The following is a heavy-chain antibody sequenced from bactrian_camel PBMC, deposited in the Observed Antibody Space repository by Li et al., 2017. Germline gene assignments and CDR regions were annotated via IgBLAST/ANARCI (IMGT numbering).Heavy chain of an antibody. D-gene: IGHD1*01. CDR2: MRTGGGT. J-gene: IGHJ4*01. Sequence: HVQLVESGGDSVQAGGSLTLSCVASPHIFLNNYMGWYRQAPGKELERVAVMRTGGGTFYEDFVSGRFTISQNNEKNTFALQMNDLKPEDTAMYYCAAAGPLNEQLRKKREIPLKMPIFRCVASQIGWLNFKGQGTQVTVS. V-gene: IGHV3S53*01. CDR1: PHIFLNNY.